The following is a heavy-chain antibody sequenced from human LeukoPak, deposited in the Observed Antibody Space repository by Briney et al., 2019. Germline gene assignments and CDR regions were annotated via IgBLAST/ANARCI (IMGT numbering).Heavy chain of an antibody. Sequence: SETLSLTCTIFGSSISDNYYWGWIRRPPGKGLEWIGSVDHSGSTYYNPSLKSRVTLSVDTCNNHFSLKLRSVTAADTAVYYCARHNYYHFWSTLNWFDPWGQGTLVTASS. D-gene: IGHD3-3*01. CDR3: ARHNYYHFWSTLNWFDP. J-gene: IGHJ5*02. V-gene: IGHV4-38-2*02. CDR1: GSSISDNYY. CDR2: VDHSGST.